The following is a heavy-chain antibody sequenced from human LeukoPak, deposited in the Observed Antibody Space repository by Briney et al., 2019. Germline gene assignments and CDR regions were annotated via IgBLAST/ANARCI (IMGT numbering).Heavy chain of an antibody. Sequence: ASVKVSCKASGYTFTTYDINWVRQATGQRLEWMGWMNPNSGNTGYAQKFQGRVTMTRNTSISTAFMELSGLRSEDTAVYFCARRNTAMVAGLDYWGQGSLVTVSS. CDR3: ARRNTAMVAGLDY. CDR2: MNPNSGNT. CDR1: GYTFTTYD. D-gene: IGHD5-18*01. J-gene: IGHJ4*02. V-gene: IGHV1-8*01.